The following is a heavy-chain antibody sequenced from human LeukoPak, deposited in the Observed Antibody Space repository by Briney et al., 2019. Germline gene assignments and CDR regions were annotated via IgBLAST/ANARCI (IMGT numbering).Heavy chain of an antibody. CDR3: ARGRPVLQPLWGALVM. Sequence: GGSLRLSCAASGFTFSSYAMHWVRQALGKGLEWVAVISYDGSNKYYADSVKGRFTISRDNSKNTLYLQMNSLRAEDTAVYYCARGRPVLQPLWGALVMWAQGTMVTVYS. CDR1: GFTFSSYA. J-gene: IGHJ3*02. CDR2: ISYDGSNK. D-gene: IGHD1-14*01. V-gene: IGHV3-30*04.